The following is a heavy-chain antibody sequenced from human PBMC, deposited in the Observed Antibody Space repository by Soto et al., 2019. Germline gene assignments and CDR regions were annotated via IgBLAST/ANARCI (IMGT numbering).Heavy chain of an antibody. Sequence: ASVKVSCKASGYIFTNYYMHWVRQAPGQGLEWMGTINAGGGYTTYAQRFQGRVTMTRDTSTSTVSMELSSLRYEDTALYYCTRGGAIVVVTSYYWGQGTLVTVSS. CDR3: TRGGAIVVVTSYY. CDR1: GYIFTNYY. V-gene: IGHV1-46*03. CDR2: INAGGGYT. D-gene: IGHD2-21*02. J-gene: IGHJ4*02.